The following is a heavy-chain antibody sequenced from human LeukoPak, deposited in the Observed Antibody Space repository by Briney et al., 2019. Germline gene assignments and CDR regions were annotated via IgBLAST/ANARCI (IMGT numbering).Heavy chain of an antibody. J-gene: IGHJ3*02. Sequence: GASVKVSCKASGYTFTGYYMHWVRQAPGQGLEWMGWINPNSGGTNYAQKFQGRVTMTRDTSISTAYMELSRLRSDDTAVYYCARGKVDTAMAYAFDIWGQGTMVTVSS. CDR3: ARGKVDTAMAYAFDI. CDR2: INPNSGGT. CDR1: GYTFTGYY. D-gene: IGHD5-18*01. V-gene: IGHV1-2*02.